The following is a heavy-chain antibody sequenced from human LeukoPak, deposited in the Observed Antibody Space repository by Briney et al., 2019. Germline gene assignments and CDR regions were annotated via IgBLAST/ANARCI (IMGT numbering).Heavy chain of an antibody. CDR2: ISAYNGNT. Sequence: ASVKVSCKASGYTFTSYGISWVRQAPGQGLEWMGWISAYNGNTNYAQKLQGRVTMTTDTSTSTVYMELRSLRSDDTAVYYCARDLGSSGYYGIFYWGQGTLVTVSS. CDR1: GYTFTSYG. J-gene: IGHJ4*02. D-gene: IGHD3-22*01. CDR3: ARDLGSSGYYGIFY. V-gene: IGHV1-18*01.